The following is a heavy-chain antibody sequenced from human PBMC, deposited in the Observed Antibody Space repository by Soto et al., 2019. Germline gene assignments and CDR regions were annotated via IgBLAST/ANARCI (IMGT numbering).Heavy chain of an antibody. CDR3: ARRYGVYFDY. CDR1: GGSISSYY. CDR2: IYYSGST. D-gene: IGHD4-17*01. V-gene: IGHV4-59*08. J-gene: IGHJ4*02. Sequence: SETLSLTCTLSGGSISSYYWSLIRQPPGKGLEWIGYIYYSGSTNYNPSLKSRVTISVDTSKNQFSLKLSSVTAADTAVYYCARRYGVYFDYWGQGTLVTVSS.